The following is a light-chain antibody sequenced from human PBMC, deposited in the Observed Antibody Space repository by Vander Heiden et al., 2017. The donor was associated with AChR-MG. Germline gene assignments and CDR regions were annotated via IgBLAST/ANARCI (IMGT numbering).Light chain of an antibody. CDR1: SSDVGGYKY. CDR2: DVS. J-gene: IGLJ3*02. Sequence: QSALTQPASVSGSPGPSITISCTGTSSDVGGYKYVSWYQQLPGKAPKLIIYDVSYRASGVSNRFSGSKSGNTASLTISGLRAEDEADYYCSSYTRTSRVFGGGTKLTVL. CDR3: SSYTRTSRV. V-gene: IGLV2-14*03.